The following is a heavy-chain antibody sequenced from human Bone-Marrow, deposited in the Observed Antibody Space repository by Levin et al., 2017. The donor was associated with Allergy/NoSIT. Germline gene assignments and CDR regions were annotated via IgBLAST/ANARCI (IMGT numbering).Heavy chain of an antibody. CDR3: ARGDCYSGSCYGPDWFDP. V-gene: IGHV1-8*01. CDR1: GYTFTSYN. Sequence: ASVKVSCKTSGYTFTSYNVHWVRQAPGQGLEWMGYINPNSGDTGYAQKFQGRVTLTRNSSINTAYMELSGLRSEDTAMYYCARGDCYSGSCYGPDWFDPWGQGTQVTVSS. CDR2: INPNSGDT. J-gene: IGHJ5*02. D-gene: IGHD2-15*01.